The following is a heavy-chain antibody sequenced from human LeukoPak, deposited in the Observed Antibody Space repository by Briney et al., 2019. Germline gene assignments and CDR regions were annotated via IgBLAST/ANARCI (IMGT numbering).Heavy chain of an antibody. CDR2: ISAYNGNT. CDR1: GYTFTSYG. V-gene: IGHV1-18*01. CDR3: ARHPDTRSVILRYFDWSLNWFDP. D-gene: IGHD3-9*01. J-gene: IGHJ5*02. Sequence: ASVKVSCKASGYTFTSYGISWVRQAPGQGLEWMGWISAYNGNTNYAQKLQGRVTMTTDTSTSTAYMELRSLRSDDTAVYYCARHPDTRSVILRYFDWSLNWFDPWGQGTLVTVSS.